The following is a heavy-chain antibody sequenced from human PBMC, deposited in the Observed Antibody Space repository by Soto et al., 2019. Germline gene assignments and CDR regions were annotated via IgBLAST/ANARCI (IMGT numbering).Heavy chain of an antibody. D-gene: IGHD2-15*01. CDR2: IYPSDSDI. CDR3: VRSGTSSGRFSDY. Sequence: PGESLKISCKGSGYTSTSYWIGWVRQMPGEGLEWMGVIYPSDSDIRYSPSFQGKVTISADKSITTAYLQWSSLKAADTAMYYCVRSGTSSGRFSDYWGQGTLVTVSS. CDR1: GYTSTSYW. V-gene: IGHV5-51*01. J-gene: IGHJ4*02.